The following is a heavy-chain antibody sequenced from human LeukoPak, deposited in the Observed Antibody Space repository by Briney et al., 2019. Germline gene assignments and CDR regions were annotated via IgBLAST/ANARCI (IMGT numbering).Heavy chain of an antibody. Sequence: GGSLRPSCAASGFTFDDYAMHWVRQAPGKGLEWVSGISWNSGSIGYADSVKGRFTISRDNAKNSLYLQMNSLRAEDTALYYCAKGFGLQILSNAFDIWGQGTMVTVSS. D-gene: IGHD3-10*01. V-gene: IGHV3-9*01. CDR1: GFTFDDYA. J-gene: IGHJ3*02. CDR2: ISWNSGSI. CDR3: AKGFGLQILSNAFDI.